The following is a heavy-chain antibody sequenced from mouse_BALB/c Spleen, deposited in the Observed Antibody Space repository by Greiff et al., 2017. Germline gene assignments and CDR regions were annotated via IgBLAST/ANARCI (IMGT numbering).Heavy chain of an antibody. CDR3: NAPCGSSYDWFAY. D-gene: IGHD1-1*01. J-gene: IGHJ3*01. Sequence: VQLQQSGAELVRSGASVKLSCTASGFNIKDYYMHWVKQRPEQGLEWIGWIDPENGDTEYAPKFQGKATMTADTSSNTAYLQLSSLTSEDTAVYYCNAPCGSSYDWFAYWGQGTLVTVSA. CDR1: GFNIKDYY. V-gene: IGHV14-4*02. CDR2: IDPENGDT.